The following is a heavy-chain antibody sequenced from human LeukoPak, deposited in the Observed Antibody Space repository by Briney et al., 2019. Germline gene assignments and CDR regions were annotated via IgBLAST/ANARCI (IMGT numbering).Heavy chain of an antibody. Sequence: GGSLRLSSAASGFTFSVSVMNWVRQAPGKGLEWVSGVSSSGSNTYYAEFVKGRFTISRDNHKNTVHLQMNSLRVEDTAMYYCAKEGGYASSWIWGQGILVTVSS. D-gene: IGHD6-13*01. CDR1: GFTFSVSV. J-gene: IGHJ4*02. CDR3: AKEGGYASSWI. CDR2: VSSSGSNT. V-gene: IGHV3-23*05.